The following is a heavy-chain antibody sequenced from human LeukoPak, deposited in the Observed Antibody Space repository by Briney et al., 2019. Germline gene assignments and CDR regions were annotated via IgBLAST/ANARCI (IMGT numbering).Heavy chain of an antibody. D-gene: IGHD6-13*01. CDR1: GFTFSSSW. CDR3: ARDSGWFRFDY. V-gene: IGHV3-7*03. J-gene: IGHJ4*02. Sequence: GGSLRLSCAASGFTFSSSWMTWVRQAPGRGLEWVANIKEDGSEKYYVDSVKGRFTISRDNAKNSLYLQMNSLRAEDTAMYYCARDSGWFRFDYWGQGTLVTVSS. CDR2: IKEDGSEK.